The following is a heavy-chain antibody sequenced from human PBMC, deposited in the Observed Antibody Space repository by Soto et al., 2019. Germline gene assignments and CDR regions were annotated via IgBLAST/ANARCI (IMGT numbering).Heavy chain of an antibody. Sequence: QVQLVESGGGVVQPGRSLRLSCAASGFTFSSYRMHWVRQAPGKGLEWVAVIWYDGSNKYYADSVKGRFTISRDNSKNTLYLQINSLRAEDTAVYYGARGTTYLALDHWGQGTMVTVSS. CDR1: GFTFSSYR. CDR3: ARGTTYLALDH. V-gene: IGHV3-33*01. CDR2: IWYDGSNK. J-gene: IGHJ4*02.